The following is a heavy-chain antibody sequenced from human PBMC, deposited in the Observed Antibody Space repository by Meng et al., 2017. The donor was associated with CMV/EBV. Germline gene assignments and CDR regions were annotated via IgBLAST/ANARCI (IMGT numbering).Heavy chain of an antibody. CDR2: ISAYNGNT. CDR1: GYTFTSYG. J-gene: IGHJ6*02. CDR3: ARVAYYDFWSGYLALYYYYYGMDV. Sequence: ASVKVSCKASGYTFTSYGISWVRQAPGQGLEWMGWISAYNGNTNYAQKLQGRVTMTTDTSTSTAYMELRSLRSDDTAVYYCARVAYYDFWSGYLALYYYYYGMDVWGQGTTVTV. V-gene: IGHV1-18*01. D-gene: IGHD3-3*01.